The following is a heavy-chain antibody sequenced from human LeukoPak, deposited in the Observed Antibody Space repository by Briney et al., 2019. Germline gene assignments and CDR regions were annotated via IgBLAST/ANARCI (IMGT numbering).Heavy chain of an antibody. CDR1: GFSLRTSGVG. CDR2: IYWDDDK. D-gene: IGHD3-16*02. Sequence: SGPTLLHPTQTLTLTCTFSGFSLRTSGVGVGWIRQPPGKALEWLPLIYWDDDKRYSPSLKSRLTITKDTSKNQVVLTTTNMDPVDTATYYCAHGGSYVWGSYRYGFNYWGQGTLVTVSS. J-gene: IGHJ4*02. V-gene: IGHV2-5*02. CDR3: AHGGSYVWGSYRYGFNY.